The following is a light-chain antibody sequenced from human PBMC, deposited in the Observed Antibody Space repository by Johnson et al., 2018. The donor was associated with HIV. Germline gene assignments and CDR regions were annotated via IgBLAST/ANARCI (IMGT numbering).Light chain of an antibody. CDR1: SSNIGNNY. V-gene: IGLV1-51*01. J-gene: IGLJ1*01. Sequence: VLTQPPSVSAAPGQKVTISCSGSSSNIGNNYVSWYQQLPGTAPKLLIYDNNKRPSGIPDRFSGSKSGTSATLGITGLQTGDEADYYCGTWDSSLSAGYVLGTATKVTCL. CDR2: DNN. CDR3: GTWDSSLSAGYV.